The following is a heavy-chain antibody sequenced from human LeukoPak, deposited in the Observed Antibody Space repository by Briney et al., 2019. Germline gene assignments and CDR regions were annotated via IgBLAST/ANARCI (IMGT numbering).Heavy chain of an antibody. CDR2: IRYDGSNK. D-gene: IGHD3-22*01. CDR3: AKDPYYYDSSGRYYFDY. J-gene: IGHJ4*02. V-gene: IGHV3-30*02. CDR1: GLTFSSYG. Sequence: GGSLRLSCAASGLTFSSYGMHWVRQAPGKGLEWVAFIRYDGSNKYYADSVKGRFTISRDNSKNTLYLQMNSLRAEDTAVYYCAKDPYYYDSSGRYYFDYWGQGTLVTVSS.